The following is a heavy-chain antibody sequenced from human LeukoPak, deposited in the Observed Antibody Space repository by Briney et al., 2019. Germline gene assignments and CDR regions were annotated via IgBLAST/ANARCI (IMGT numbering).Heavy chain of an antibody. CDR2: IITKTEGGTT. Sequence: GGSLRLSCAASGFTFSNAWMSWVRQAPGKGLEWVGRIITKTEGGTTDYAAPVKGRFTISRDDSKNTVYLQINSLKTEDTAVYYCTTVGGSYWGQGTLVTVSS. D-gene: IGHD2-15*01. CDR1: GFTFSNAW. CDR3: TTVGGSY. V-gene: IGHV3-15*01. J-gene: IGHJ4*02.